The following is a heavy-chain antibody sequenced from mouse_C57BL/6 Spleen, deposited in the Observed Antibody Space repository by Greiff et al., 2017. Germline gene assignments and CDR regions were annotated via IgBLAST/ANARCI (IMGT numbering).Heavy chain of an antibody. CDR3: VRITPYYYAMDY. V-gene: IGHV10-1*01. Sequence: EVQRVESGGGLVQPKGSLKLSCAASGFSFNTYAMNWVRQAPGKGLEWVARIRSKSNNYATYYADSVKDRFTISRDDSESMLYLQMNNLKTEDTAMYYCVRITPYYYAMDYWGQGTSVTVSS. J-gene: IGHJ4*01. CDR1: GFSFNTYA. CDR2: IRSKSNNYAT. D-gene: IGHD2-4*01.